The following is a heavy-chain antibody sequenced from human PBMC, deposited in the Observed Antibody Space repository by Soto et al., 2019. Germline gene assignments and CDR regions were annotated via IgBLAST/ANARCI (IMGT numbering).Heavy chain of an antibody. CDR3: ARLACSTTRCFTYFDY. Sequence: SETLSLTCTVSGGSISGYYWTWIRQPPGKGLEWIGYIYSSGNTNYNPSLRSRVTISVDTSKNQLSLKMSSVTAADTAVYYCARLACSTTRCFTYFDYWGQGALVTVSS. D-gene: IGHD2-2*02. CDR1: GGSISGYY. CDR2: IYSSGNT. V-gene: IGHV4-59*08. J-gene: IGHJ4*02.